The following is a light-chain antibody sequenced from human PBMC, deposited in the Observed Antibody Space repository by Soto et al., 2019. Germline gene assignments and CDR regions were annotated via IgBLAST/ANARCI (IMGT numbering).Light chain of an antibody. CDR2: EVR. J-gene: IGLJ1*01. V-gene: IGLV2-14*01. Sequence: QSALTQPASVSGSPGQSITISCTGTSSDVGSYNYVSWYQQHPGKAPKLMIYEVRNRPSGVSDRFSGSKSGNTASLTISGLQAEDEADYYCSSYVGATTRVFGTGTKVTVL. CDR1: SSDVGSYNY. CDR3: SSYVGATTRV.